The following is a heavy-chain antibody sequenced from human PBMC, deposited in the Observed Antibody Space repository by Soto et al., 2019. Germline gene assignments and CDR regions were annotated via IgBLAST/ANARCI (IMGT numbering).Heavy chain of an antibody. Sequence: QVQLVQSGAEVKKPGSSVKVSCKASGGTFSSYAISWVRQDPGQGLEWMGGIIPSFGTANYAQKFQGRVTITADESTSTDYMELSSVRSEDTAVYYCARGGGSGWLGSWFDPWGQGTLVTVSS. J-gene: IGHJ5*02. CDR2: IIPSFGTA. CDR3: ARGGGSGWLGSWFDP. V-gene: IGHV1-69*01. D-gene: IGHD6-19*01. CDR1: GGTFSSYA.